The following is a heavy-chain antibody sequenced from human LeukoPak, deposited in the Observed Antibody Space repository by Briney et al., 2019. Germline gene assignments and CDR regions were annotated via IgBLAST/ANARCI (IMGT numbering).Heavy chain of an antibody. Sequence: PGRSLRLSCAASGFTFSSYGMHWVRQPPGKGLEWVAVISSDGYKKTYIDSIKGRFTVSRDNSKNTLYLQMNSLRTEDTALYYCASPTFSYPFLYYFDYWGQGTLVTVSS. CDR2: ISSDGYKK. D-gene: IGHD2/OR15-2a*01. J-gene: IGHJ4*02. V-gene: IGHV3-30*03. CDR3: ASPTFSYPFLYYFDY. CDR1: GFTFSSYG.